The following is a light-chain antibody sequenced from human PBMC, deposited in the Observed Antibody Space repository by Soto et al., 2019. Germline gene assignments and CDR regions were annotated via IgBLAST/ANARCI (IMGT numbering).Light chain of an antibody. CDR3: QQYNSYQYT. CDR1: QSISSW. CDR2: KAS. J-gene: IGKJ2*01. V-gene: IGKV1-5*03. Sequence: DIQMTQSPSTLSASVGDRVTITCRASQSISSWLAWYQQKPGKAPKLLIYKASSLEGGIPSRFSGSGSEADFTLTISSLQPADFATYYCQQYNSYQYTFGQGTKLEIK.